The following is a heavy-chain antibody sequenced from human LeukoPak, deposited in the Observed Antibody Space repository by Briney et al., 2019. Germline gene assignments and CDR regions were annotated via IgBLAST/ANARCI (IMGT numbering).Heavy chain of an antibody. Sequence: GASVKVSCKASGGTFSSYAISWVRQAPGQGLEWMGGIIPIFGTANYAQKFQGRVTITADKSTSTAYMELSSLRSEDTAVYYCVRTREEGIEGAFDIWGQGTMVTVSS. D-gene: IGHD3-10*01. CDR3: VRTREEGIEGAFDI. V-gene: IGHV1-69*06. J-gene: IGHJ3*02. CDR2: IIPIFGTA. CDR1: GGTFSSYA.